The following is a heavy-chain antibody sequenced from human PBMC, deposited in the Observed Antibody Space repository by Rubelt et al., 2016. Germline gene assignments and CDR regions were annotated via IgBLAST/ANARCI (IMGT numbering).Heavy chain of an antibody. V-gene: IGHV4-31*03. Sequence: QVQLQESGPGLVKPSQTLALTCTVSGDSISNGGYYWSWIRQHPGKGLEWIGYIYYSGSTYYNPSLKNRVTLSVDTSKNQISLRLSSVTAADTAVYYCARDCIVGATCAFDIWGQGTMVTVSS. D-gene: IGHD1-26*01. J-gene: IGHJ3*02. CDR3: ARDCIVGATCAFDI. CDR1: GDSISNGGYY. CDR2: IYYSGST.